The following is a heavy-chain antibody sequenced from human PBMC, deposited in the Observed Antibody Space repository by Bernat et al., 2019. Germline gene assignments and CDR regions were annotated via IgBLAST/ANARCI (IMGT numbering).Heavy chain of an antibody. Sequence: EVQLVESGGDLVQPGGSLRLSCAVSGFTVSINYMTWVRQAPGKGLEWVSVIYTSGSTYYADSVKGRFTISRDNSKNTLYLQMNSLRGEDTAIYYCARDTSGGGDAFDIWGQGTLVTVSS. CDR2: IYTSGST. J-gene: IGHJ3*02. V-gene: IGHV3-66*02. D-gene: IGHD1-1*01. CDR1: GFTVSINY. CDR3: ARDTSGGGDAFDI.